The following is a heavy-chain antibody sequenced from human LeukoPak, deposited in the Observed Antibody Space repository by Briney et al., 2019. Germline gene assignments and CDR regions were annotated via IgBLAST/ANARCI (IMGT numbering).Heavy chain of an antibody. CDR1: GYTFIGYY. CDR2: INPNSGGT. Sequence: ASVKVSCKASGYTFIGYYMHWVRQAPGQGLEWMGWINPNSGGTNYAQKFQGRVTMTRDTSISTTYMELSRLASDDTAIYYCARDRTASWYGGEDYWGQGTLVTVSS. J-gene: IGHJ4*02. V-gene: IGHV1-2*02. D-gene: IGHD6-13*01. CDR3: ARDRTASWYGGEDY.